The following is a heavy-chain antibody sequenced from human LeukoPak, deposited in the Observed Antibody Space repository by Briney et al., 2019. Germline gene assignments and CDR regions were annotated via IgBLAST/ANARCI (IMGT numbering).Heavy chain of an antibody. CDR2: IYYSGST. V-gene: IGHV4-59*11. D-gene: IGHD3-10*01. Sequence: SETLSLTCTVSGGSISSHYWSWIRQPPGKGLEWIGYIYYSGSTNYNPSLKSRVTISVDTPKNQFSLKLSSVTAADTAVYYCARERLGERRFGWFDPWGQGTLVTVSS. CDR3: ARERLGERRFGWFDP. CDR1: GGSISSHY. J-gene: IGHJ5*02.